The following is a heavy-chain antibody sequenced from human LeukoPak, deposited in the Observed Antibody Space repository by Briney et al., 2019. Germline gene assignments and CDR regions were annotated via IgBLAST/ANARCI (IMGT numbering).Heavy chain of an antibody. CDR1: GGTFSSYA. CDR2: IIPILGIE. Sequence: SVKVSCKASGGTFSSYAISWVRQAPGQGLEWMGRIIPILGIENYAQKFQGRVTITADKSTSTAYMELSSLRCEDTAVYYCARDFRSCSSTSCYAGFYWGQGTLVTVSS. J-gene: IGHJ4*02. CDR3: ARDFRSCSSTSCYAGFY. V-gene: IGHV1-69*04. D-gene: IGHD2-2*01.